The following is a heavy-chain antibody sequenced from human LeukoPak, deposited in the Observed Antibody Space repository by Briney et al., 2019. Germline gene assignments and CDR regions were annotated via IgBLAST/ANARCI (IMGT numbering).Heavy chain of an antibody. CDR1: GGSISSYY. CDR3: ARGPGRWYAFDT. D-gene: IGHD2-15*01. J-gene: IGHJ3*02. CDR2: IYYSGST. Sequence: PSETLSLTCTVSGGSISSYYWSWIRQPPGKGLEWIGYIYYSGSTNYNPSLKSRVTISVDTSKNQFSLKLSSVTAADTAVYYCARGPGRWYAFDTWGQGTMVTVSS. V-gene: IGHV4-59*12.